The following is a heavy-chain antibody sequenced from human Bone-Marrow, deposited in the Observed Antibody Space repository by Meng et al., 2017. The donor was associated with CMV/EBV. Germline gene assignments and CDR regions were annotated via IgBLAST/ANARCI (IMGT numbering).Heavy chain of an antibody. J-gene: IGHJ3*02. Sequence: SETLSLTCAVYGGSFSGYYWSWIRQPPGKGLEWIGEINHSGSTNYNPSLKSRVTISVDTSKNQFSLKLSSVTAADTAVYYCARGRIWGVGAFDIWGQGKMVPVSS. V-gene: IGHV4-34*01. D-gene: IGHD3-10*01. CDR1: GGSFSGYY. CDR3: ARGRIWGVGAFDI. CDR2: INHSGST.